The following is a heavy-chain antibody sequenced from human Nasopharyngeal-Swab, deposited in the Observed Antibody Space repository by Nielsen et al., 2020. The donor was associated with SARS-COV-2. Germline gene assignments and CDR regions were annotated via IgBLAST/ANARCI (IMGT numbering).Heavy chain of an antibody. D-gene: IGHD3-10*01. Sequence: ESLKISCAASGFTFSNFWMSWVRQAPGKGLEWVSSISSSSSYIYYADSVKGRFTISRDNAKNSLYLQMNSLRAEDTAVYYCARVSYYGSGDYWGQGTLVTVSS. CDR1: GFTFSNFW. J-gene: IGHJ4*02. V-gene: IGHV3-21*01. CDR2: ISSSSSYI. CDR3: ARVSYYGSGDY.